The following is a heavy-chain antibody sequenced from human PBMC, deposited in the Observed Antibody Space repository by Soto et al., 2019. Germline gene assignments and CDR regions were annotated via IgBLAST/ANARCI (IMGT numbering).Heavy chain of an antibody. CDR1: GYTFTSYD. CDR3: ARGKGFLEWLLYYYMDV. CDR2: MNPNSGNT. V-gene: IGHV1-8*01. D-gene: IGHD3-3*01. J-gene: IGHJ6*03. Sequence: ASMKVSCKASGYTFTSYDINWVRQATGQGLEWMGWMNPNSGNTGYAQKFQGRVTMTRNTSISTAYMELSSLRSEDTAVYYCARGKGFLEWLLYYYMDVRGKGTTVTVSS.